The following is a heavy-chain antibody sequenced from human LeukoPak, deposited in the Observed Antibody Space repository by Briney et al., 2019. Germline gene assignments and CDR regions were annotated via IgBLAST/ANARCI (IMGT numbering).Heavy chain of an antibody. CDR1: GYTFTSYA. D-gene: IGHD3-10*01. V-gene: IGHV7-4-1*02. CDR3: ARDDAFRGVIALRRHFDP. CDR2: INTNTGNP. J-gene: IGHJ5*02. Sequence: ASVKVSCKASGYTFTSYAMNWVRQAPGQGLEWMGWINTNTGNPTYAQGFTGRFVFSLDTSVSTAYLQISSLKAEDTAVYYCARDDAFRGVIALRRHFDPWGQGTLVTVSS.